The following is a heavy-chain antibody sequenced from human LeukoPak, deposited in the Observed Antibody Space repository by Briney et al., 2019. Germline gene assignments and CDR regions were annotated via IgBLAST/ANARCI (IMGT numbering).Heavy chain of an antibody. D-gene: IGHD3-10*01. V-gene: IGHV1-24*01. CDR3: ATDYYGSGSYLWVFDY. CDR1: GYTLTELS. CDR2: FDPEDGET. Sequence: ASVKVSCKVSGYTLTELSMNWVRQAPGKGLEWMGGFDPEDGETIYAQKFQGRVTMTEDTSTDTAYMELSSLRSEDTAVYYCATDYYGSGSYLWVFDYWGQGTLVTVSS. J-gene: IGHJ4*02.